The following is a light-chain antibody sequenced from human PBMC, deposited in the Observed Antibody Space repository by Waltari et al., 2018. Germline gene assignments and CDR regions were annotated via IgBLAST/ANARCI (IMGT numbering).Light chain of an antibody. CDR1: QSISSW. Sequence: DLRMPQSPSTLSASVGARVTVTCRASQSISSWFAWYQQKPGKAPKLLIYKASTLESGVPSRFSGSGSGTEFTLTISSLQPEDFATYYCQQYNTYSRTFGQGTKVEIK. CDR3: QQYNTYSRT. CDR2: KAS. J-gene: IGKJ1*01. V-gene: IGKV1-5*03.